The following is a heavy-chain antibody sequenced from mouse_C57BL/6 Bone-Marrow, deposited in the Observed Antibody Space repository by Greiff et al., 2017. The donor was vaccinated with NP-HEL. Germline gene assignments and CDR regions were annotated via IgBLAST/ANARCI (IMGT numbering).Heavy chain of an antibody. Sequence: VQLQQPGAELVRPGASVKLSCTASGFNIKDYYMHWVKQRPEQGLEWIGRIDPEDGDTEYAPKFQGKATLTADTSSNTAYLQLSSLTSEDTAVYYCTTGTAQATAWFAYWGQGTLGTVSA. CDR1: GFNIKDYY. CDR2: IDPEDGDT. J-gene: IGHJ3*01. V-gene: IGHV14-1*01. CDR3: TTGTAQATAWFAY. D-gene: IGHD3-2*02.